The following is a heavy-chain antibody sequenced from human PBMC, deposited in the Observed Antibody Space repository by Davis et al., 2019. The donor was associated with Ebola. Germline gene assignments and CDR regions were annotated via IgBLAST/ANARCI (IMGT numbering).Heavy chain of an antibody. CDR2: INSGGGLT. CDR3: ARGIGED. CDR1: GFTVSSNY. J-gene: IGHJ4*02. V-gene: IGHV3-74*03. D-gene: IGHD2-21*01. Sequence: GESLKISCAASGFTVSSNYMSWVRQAPGKGLVWVSRINSGGGLTTYADSVKGRFTISRDNAKNTLYLQMNSLRAEDTAVYYCARGIGEDWGQGTLVTVSS.